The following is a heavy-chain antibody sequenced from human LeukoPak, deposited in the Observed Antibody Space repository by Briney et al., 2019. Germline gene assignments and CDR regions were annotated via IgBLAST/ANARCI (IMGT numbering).Heavy chain of an antibody. D-gene: IGHD4-17*01. CDR3: ARDSADYGDYDY. CDR1: GYTFSSDC. J-gene: IGHJ4*02. CDR2: INPSGGST. Sequence: ASAKVSCKASGYTFSSDCVHWLRQAPGQGLDWMGIINPSGGSTSYAQKFQGRVTMTRDTSTSTVYMELSSLRSEDTAVYYCARDSADYGDYDYWGQGTLVTVSS. V-gene: IGHV1-46*01.